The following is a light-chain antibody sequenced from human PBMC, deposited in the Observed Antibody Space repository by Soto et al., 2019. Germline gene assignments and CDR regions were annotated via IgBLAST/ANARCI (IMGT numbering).Light chain of an antibody. CDR3: QTWGTGTVV. CDR2: LNNDGSH. Sequence: QLVLTQSPSASASLGASVKLTCTLSSGHSSYPIAWHQQQPEKGPRYLMKLNNDGSHTKGDGIPDRFSGSSSGAERYLTISSLQSEDEADYYCQTWGTGTVVFGGGTKLTVL. V-gene: IGLV4-69*01. CDR1: SGHSSYP. J-gene: IGLJ2*01.